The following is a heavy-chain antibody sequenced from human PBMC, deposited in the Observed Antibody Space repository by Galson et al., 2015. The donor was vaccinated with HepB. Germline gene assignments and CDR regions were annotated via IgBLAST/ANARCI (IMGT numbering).Heavy chain of an antibody. V-gene: IGHV3-66*01. CDR3: ARDGDNLTGYHSPFDY. D-gene: IGHD3-9*01. Sequence: SLRLSCAVSGFTVSSNYMSWVRQAPGKGLEWVSVIYSGGSTYFADSVKGRLTISRDNSKNTLYLQMNSLRAEDTAVYYCARDGDNLTGYHSPFDYWGQGTLVTVSS. J-gene: IGHJ4*02. CDR1: GFTVSSNY. CDR2: IYSGGST.